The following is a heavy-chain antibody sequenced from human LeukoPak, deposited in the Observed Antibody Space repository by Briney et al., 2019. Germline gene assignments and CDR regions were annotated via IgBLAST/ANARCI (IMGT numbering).Heavy chain of an antibody. D-gene: IGHD3-10*01. J-gene: IGHJ4*02. V-gene: IGHV3-21*01. CDR3: ASDYMVRGVIITSDY. CDR2: ISSSSSYI. Sequence: GGSLRLSCAASGFTFSSYSMNWVRQAPGKGLEWVSSISSSSSYIYYADSVKGRFTISRDNAKNSLYLQMNSLRAEDTAVYYCASDYMVRGVIITSDYWGQGTLVTVSS. CDR1: GFTFSSYS.